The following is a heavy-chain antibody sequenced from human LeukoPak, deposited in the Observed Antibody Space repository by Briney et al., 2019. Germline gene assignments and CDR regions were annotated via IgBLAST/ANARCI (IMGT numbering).Heavy chain of an antibody. Sequence: SETLSLTCTVVGGAINRRNYYWGWIRQSPGKGLEWIGSTYYSGSVNNNPSLQSRVTISVDTSRNQFSLKLTSVTAADTAVYYCARRGATSGNFFDYWGPGTLVTVS. CDR3: ARRGATSGNFFDY. V-gene: IGHV4-39*01. CDR1: GGAINRRNYY. CDR2: TYYSGSV. J-gene: IGHJ4*02.